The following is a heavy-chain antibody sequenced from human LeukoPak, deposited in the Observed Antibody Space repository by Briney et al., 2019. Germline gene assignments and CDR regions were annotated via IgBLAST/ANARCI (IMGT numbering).Heavy chain of an antibody. CDR2: IKQDGSEE. D-gene: IGHD3-10*01. J-gene: IGHJ4*02. CDR3: ARVPFSIGYYGSVTFYGFDY. V-gene: IGHV3-7*01. CDR1: GFTFSSYW. Sequence: PGGSLRLSCTASGFTFSSYWMSWVRQAPGKGLEWVADIKQDGSEEYYVDSVKGRFSISRDNAKNSMYLQMNSLRVEDTAVFYCARVPFSIGYYGSVTFYGFDYWGQGTLVTVSS.